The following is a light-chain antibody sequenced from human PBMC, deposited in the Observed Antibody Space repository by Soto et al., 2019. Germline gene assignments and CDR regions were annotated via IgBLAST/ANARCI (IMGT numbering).Light chain of an antibody. V-gene: IGKV3-11*01. CDR3: QQRSNWLGT. Sequence: EILLTHSPATLSLSPGERATLSCRASQSVSSYLAWYQQKPGQAPRLLIYDASNRATGIPARFSGSGSGTDCTHTISSLEPEDCAVYYCQQRSNWLGTFGQGTKLEIK. CDR2: DAS. J-gene: IGKJ2*01. CDR1: QSVSSY.